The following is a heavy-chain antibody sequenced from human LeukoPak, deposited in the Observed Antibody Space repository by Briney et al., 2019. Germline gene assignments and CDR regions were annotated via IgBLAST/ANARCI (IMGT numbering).Heavy chain of an antibody. Sequence: ASVKISCKASGYSFTANHIHWVRQAPGQGLEWMGIIYPHRLTKTYAQKFQGRVTLTSDTSTSTVYLELNTLKSEDTAVYFCARDRAGSWGMDYWGQGTLVTVSS. J-gene: IGHJ4*02. V-gene: IGHV1-46*01. D-gene: IGHD7-27*01. CDR2: IYPHRLTK. CDR1: GYSFTANH. CDR3: ARDRAGSWGMDY.